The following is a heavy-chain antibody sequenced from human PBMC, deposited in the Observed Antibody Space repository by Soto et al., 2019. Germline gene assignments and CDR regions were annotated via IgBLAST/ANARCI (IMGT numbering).Heavy chain of an antibody. CDR1: GYSFVSYW. CDR3: ARTDGYEIEY. J-gene: IGHJ4*02. D-gene: IGHD5-12*01. V-gene: IGHV5-51*01. CDR2: TYPGDSDT. Sequence: HGESLKISCKGSGYSFVSYWIGWVRQMPGKGLEWMGITYPGDSDTRYSPSFQGQVTISADKSITTVYLQWSSLKASDTAMYYCARTDGYEIEYWGQGTLVTVSS.